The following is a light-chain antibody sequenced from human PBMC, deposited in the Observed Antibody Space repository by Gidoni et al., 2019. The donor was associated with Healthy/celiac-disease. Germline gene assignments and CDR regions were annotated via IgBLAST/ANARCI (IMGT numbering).Light chain of an antibody. CDR1: QGISSY. V-gene: IGKV1-9*01. CDR2: AAS. J-gene: IGKJ2*01. CDR3: QQLNSYPRT. Sequence: DIQLTQSPSFLSASVGDRVTITCRASQGISSYLAWYHQKPGTAPKLLIYAASTLQSGVPSRFSGSGSGTEFTLTISSLQPEDFATYYCQQLNSYPRTFGQXTKLEIK.